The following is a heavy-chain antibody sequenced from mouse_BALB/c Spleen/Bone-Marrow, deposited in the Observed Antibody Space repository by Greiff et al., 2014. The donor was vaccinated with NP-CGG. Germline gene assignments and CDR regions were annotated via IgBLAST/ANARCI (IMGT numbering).Heavy chain of an antibody. CDR1: GFTFSTYA. Sequence: EVKLVESGGGLVKPGGSLKLSCAASGFTFSTYAMSWVRQTPEKRLEWVASISNGGSTYYQDSVKGRFTISRDNARNILYLQMSSLRSEDTAMYYCARAPRLLYYFDYWGQGTTLTVSS. CDR2: ISNGGST. CDR3: ARAPRLLYYFDY. J-gene: IGHJ2*01. V-gene: IGHV5-6-5*01.